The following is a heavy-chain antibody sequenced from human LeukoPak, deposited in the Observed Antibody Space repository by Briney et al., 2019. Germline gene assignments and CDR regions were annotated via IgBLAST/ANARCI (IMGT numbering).Heavy chain of an antibody. V-gene: IGHV4-4*07. Sequence: PSETLSLTCTVSGGSISSYYWSWIRQPAGKGLEWIGRIYTSGSTNYNPSLKSRVTMSVDTSKNQFSLKLSSVTAADTAVYYCARVYQVGNDLPYFDYWGQGTLVTVSS. CDR1: GGSISSYY. J-gene: IGHJ4*02. CDR2: IYTSGST. D-gene: IGHD1-1*01. CDR3: ARVYQVGNDLPYFDY.